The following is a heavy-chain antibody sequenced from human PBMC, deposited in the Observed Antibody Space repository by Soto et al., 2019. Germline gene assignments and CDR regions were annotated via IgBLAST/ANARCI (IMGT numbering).Heavy chain of an antibody. CDR1: GGTFSSYA. J-gene: IGHJ6*02. D-gene: IGHD2-2*02. Sequence: SVKVSCRASGGTFSSYAISWVRQAPGQGLEWMGGIIPIFGTANYAQKFQGRVTITADKSTSTAYMELSSLRSEDTAVYYCAREPPRDPYCSSTSCYTRVNYYYYYGMDVGGQWTTVTVSS. V-gene: IGHV1-69*06. CDR3: AREPPRDPYCSSTSCYTRVNYYYYYGMDV. CDR2: IIPIFGTA.